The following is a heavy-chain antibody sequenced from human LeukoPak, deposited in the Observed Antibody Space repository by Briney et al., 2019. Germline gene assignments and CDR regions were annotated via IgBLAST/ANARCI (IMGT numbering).Heavy chain of an antibody. CDR1: AYTFTTYW. V-gene: IGHV5-51*01. CDR3: ATTTSTTVLTGA. Sequence: GESLKISCKVSAYTFTTYWIGWVRQMPGKGLEWMGSIYPGDSDTRYSPSFQGQVTISADKSISTAYLQWSSLKASDTAMYYCATTTSTTVLTGAWGQGTLVTVSS. D-gene: IGHD4-23*01. J-gene: IGHJ5*02. CDR2: IYPGDSDT.